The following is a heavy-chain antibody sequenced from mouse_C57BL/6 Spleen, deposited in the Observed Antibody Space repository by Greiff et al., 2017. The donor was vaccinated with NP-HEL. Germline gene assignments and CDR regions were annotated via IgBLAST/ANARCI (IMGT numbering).Heavy chain of an antibody. CDR1: GYTFTSYW. D-gene: IGHD1-1*01. V-gene: IGHV1-50*01. J-gene: IGHJ2*01. Sequence: QVQLQQPGAELVKPGASVKLSCKASGYTFTSYWMQWVKQRPGQGLEWIGEIDPSDSYTNYNQKFKGKATLTVDTSSSTAYMQLSSLTSEDSAVYYCARRDYYYGSSLDYRGQGTTLTVSS. CDR3: ARRDYYYGSSLDY. CDR2: IDPSDSYT.